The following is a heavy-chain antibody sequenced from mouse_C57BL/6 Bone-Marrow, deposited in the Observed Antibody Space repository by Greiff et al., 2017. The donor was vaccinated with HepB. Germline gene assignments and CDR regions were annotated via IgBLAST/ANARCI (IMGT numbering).Heavy chain of an antibody. CDR2: IDPENGDT. CDR1: GFNIKDDY. D-gene: IGHD1-1*01. CDR3: TTPFTTVVGDYAMDY. Sequence: EVQVVESGAELVRPGASVKLSCTASGFNIKDDYMHWVKQRPEQGLEWIGWIDPENGDTEYASKFQGKATITADTSSNTAYLQLSSLTSEDTAVYYCTTPFTTVVGDYAMDYWGQGTSVTVSS. J-gene: IGHJ4*01. V-gene: IGHV14-4*01.